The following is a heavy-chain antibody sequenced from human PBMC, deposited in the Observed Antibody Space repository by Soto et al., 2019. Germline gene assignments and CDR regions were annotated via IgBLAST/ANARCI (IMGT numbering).Heavy chain of an antibody. CDR2: IYYSGST. D-gene: IGHD5-18*01. V-gene: IGHV4-39*02. J-gene: IGHJ5*02. CDR1: GGSITSSSYY. CDR3: ARDHVLFDSYGPSKFDNWFDP. Sequence: SETLSLTCTVSGGSITSSSYYWGWIRQPPGKGLEWIGTIYYSGSTYYNPSLKSRVTISVDTSKNQFSLNLSSVTAADTAVYYCARDHVLFDSYGPSKFDNWFDPWGQGTLVTVSS.